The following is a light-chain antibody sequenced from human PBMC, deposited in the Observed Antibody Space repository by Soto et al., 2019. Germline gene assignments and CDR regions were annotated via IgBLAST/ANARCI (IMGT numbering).Light chain of an antibody. V-gene: IGLV2-14*03. CDR1: GSDVGGYNY. CDR2: DVS. J-gene: IGLJ1*01. Sequence: QSALTQPASVSGSPGQSITIPCTGTGSDVGGYNYVSWYQQHPGKAPKLIIHDVSDRPSGVSNRFSGSKSGNTASLTISGLQAEDEADYYCSSYTSTSISYVFGTGTKLTVL. CDR3: SSYTSTSISYV.